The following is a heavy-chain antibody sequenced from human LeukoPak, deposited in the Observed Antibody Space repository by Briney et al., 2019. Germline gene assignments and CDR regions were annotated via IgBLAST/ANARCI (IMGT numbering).Heavy chain of an antibody. CDR1: GYSFTSYW. D-gene: IGHD4-17*01. CDR2: IYPDDSDT. J-gene: IGHJ4*02. V-gene: IGHV5-51*01. Sequence: GESLKISCKGSGYSFTSYWIAWVRQMPGKGLEWMGIIYPDDSDTRYSPSFQGQVTISVDKSITTAYLQWSSLKASDTAMYYCVRQGYGDYFRLDYWGQGTLVTVSS. CDR3: VRQGYGDYFRLDY.